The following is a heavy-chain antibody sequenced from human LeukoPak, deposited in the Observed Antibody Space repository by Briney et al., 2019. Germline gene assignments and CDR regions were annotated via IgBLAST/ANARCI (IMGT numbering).Heavy chain of an antibody. CDR1: GFTVSSNY. V-gene: IGHV3-53*01. Sequence: GGSLRLSCAASGFTVSSNYMSWVRQAPGKGLEWVSVIYSGGSTYYADSVKGRFTLSRDNSKNTLYLQMNSLRAEDTAVYYCARGGYYGSGSLDYWGQGTLVTVSS. D-gene: IGHD3-10*01. CDR3: ARGGYYGSGSLDY. CDR2: IYSGGST. J-gene: IGHJ4*02.